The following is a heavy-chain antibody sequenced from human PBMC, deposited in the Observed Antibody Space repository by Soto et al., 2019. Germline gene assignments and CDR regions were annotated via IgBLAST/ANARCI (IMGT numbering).Heavy chain of an antibody. Sequence: SQTLSLTCAISGDSVSSNSAAWNWIRQSPSRGLEWLGRTYYRSKWYNDYAVSVKSRITINPDTSKNQFSLQLNSVTPEDTAVYYCARDVPGIAAAGTNGYYYYGMDVWGQGTTVTVSS. J-gene: IGHJ6*02. CDR3: ARDVPGIAAAGTNGYYYYGMDV. CDR1: GDSVSSNSAA. CDR2: TYYRSKWYN. V-gene: IGHV6-1*01. D-gene: IGHD6-13*01.